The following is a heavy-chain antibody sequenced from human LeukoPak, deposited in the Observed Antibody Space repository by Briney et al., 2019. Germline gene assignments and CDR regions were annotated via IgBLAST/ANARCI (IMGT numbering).Heavy chain of an antibody. D-gene: IGHD4-23*01. CDR1: GYTFTTYG. CDR3: ARAGGGNSQYYMDV. V-gene: IGHV1-18*01. J-gene: IGHJ6*03. Sequence: ASVKVSCKASGYTFTTYGISWVRQAPGQGLEWMGWISAYNGNTNYAQKLQGRVTMTTDTSTSTAYMELTGLRSDDTAVYYCARAGGGNSQYYMDVWGKGTTVTISS. CDR2: ISAYNGNT.